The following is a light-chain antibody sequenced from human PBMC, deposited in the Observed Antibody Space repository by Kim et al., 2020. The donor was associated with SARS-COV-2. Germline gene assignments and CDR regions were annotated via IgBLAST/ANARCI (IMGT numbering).Light chain of an antibody. J-gene: IGLJ3*02. Sequence: GQRVTISCTGSSSYIGAGYDVHWYQQLPGTAPKLLIYGNSNRPSGVPDRFSGSKSGTSASLAITGLQAEDEADYYCQSYDSSLSWVFGGGTQLTVL. CDR2: GNS. CDR1: SSYIGAGYD. CDR3: QSYDSSLSWV. V-gene: IGLV1-40*01.